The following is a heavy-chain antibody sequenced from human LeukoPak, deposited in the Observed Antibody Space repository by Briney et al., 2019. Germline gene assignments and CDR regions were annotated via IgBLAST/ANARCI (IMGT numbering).Heavy chain of an antibody. CDR3: AREARVGGALQY. Sequence: GGSLRLSCAASGLTFSTYWMHWVRQAPGKGLAWVARINPDGSMRTYANSVQGRVTISRDTAKDTLFLQMNSLRAEDTAVYYCAREARVGGALQYWGQGTPVTVSS. CDR1: GLTFSTYW. CDR2: INPDGSMR. J-gene: IGHJ4*02. D-gene: IGHD1-26*01. V-gene: IGHV3-74*03.